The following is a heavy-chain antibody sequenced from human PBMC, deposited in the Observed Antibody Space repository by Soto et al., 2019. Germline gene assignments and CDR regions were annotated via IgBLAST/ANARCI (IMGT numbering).Heavy chain of an antibody. V-gene: IGHV4-31*03. Sequence: QVQLQESGPGLVKPSQTLSLTCSVSGGSIGGGGYYWAWIRQRPGQGQEWIGYFYYTGTTFYNPSLESRVTMSVDTSQNQFSLKMTSVTAADTAICYCAGCPGRNSGYDRWGRGTQVTVSS. J-gene: IGHJ5*02. CDR1: GGSIGGGGYY. CDR2: FYYTGTT. CDR3: AGCPGRNSGYDR. D-gene: IGHD2-15*01.